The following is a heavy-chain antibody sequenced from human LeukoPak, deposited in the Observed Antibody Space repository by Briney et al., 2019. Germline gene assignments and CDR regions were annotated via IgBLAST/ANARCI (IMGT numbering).Heavy chain of an antibody. V-gene: IGHV4-4*02. CDR2: IYHSGST. J-gene: IGHJ3*02. CDR1: GGSISSSNW. CDR3: AGDSSYGDSRESAFDI. D-gene: IGHD4-17*01. Sequence: SETLSLTCAVSGGSISSSNWWSWVRQPPGKGLEWIGEIYHSGSTNYNPSLKSRVTISVDKSKNQFSLKLSSVTAADTAVYYCAGDSSYGDSRESAFDIWGQGTMVTVSS.